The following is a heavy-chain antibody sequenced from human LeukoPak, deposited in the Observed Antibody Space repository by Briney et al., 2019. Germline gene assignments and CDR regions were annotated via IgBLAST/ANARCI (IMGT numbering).Heavy chain of an antibody. Sequence: SQTLSLTCTVSGDSISSGSYYWSWIRQPAGKGLEWIGRIFTSGTTNYNPSFKSRVTISVDTSKNQFSLRLSSVTAADTAVYYCARDEGYSGDYYYYYIDIWGKGTTVTISS. CDR3: ARDEGYSGDYYYYYIDI. J-gene: IGHJ6*03. CDR2: IFTSGTT. CDR1: GDSISSGSYY. V-gene: IGHV4-61*02. D-gene: IGHD3-22*01.